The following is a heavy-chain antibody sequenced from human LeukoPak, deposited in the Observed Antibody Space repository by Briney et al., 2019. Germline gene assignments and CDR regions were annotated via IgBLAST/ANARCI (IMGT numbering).Heavy chain of an antibody. V-gene: IGHV1-2*02. CDR2: INPNSGGT. Sequence: ASVKVSCKASGYTFTGYYMHWVRQAPGQGLEWMGWINPNSGGTNYAQKFQGRVTMTRDTSISTAYMELSRLRSDDTAVYYCARDHQLGYCSGGSCYSRMLTNYYFDYWGQGTLVTVSS. D-gene: IGHD2-15*01. CDR3: ARDHQLGYCSGGSCYSRMLTNYYFDY. J-gene: IGHJ4*02. CDR1: GYTFTGYY.